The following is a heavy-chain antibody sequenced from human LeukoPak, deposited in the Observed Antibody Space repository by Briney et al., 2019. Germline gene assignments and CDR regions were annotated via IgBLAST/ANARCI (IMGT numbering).Heavy chain of an antibody. D-gene: IGHD1-1*01. Sequence: GASVKVSCKASGGTFSSYAISWVRQAPGQGLEWMGGIIPIFGTANYAQKFQGRVTITTDESTSTAYMELSSLRSEDTAVYYCARYRYPSSIGNALGPRSDLGPFEYYFDYWGQGTLVTVSS. CDR2: IIPIFGTA. CDR3: ARYRYPSSIGNALGPRSDLGPFEYYFDY. CDR1: GGTFSSYA. V-gene: IGHV1-69*05. J-gene: IGHJ4*02.